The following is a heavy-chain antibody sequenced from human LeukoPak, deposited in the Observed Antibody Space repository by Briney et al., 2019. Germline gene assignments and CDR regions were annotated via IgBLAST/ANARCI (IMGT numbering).Heavy chain of an antibody. CDR3: ATNYDILTGPADY. V-gene: IGHV4-34*01. CDR1: GGSFSGYY. CDR2: INHSGST. D-gene: IGHD3-9*01. J-gene: IGHJ4*02. Sequence: SETLSLTCAVYGGSFSGYYWSWIRQPPGKGLEWIGEINHSGSTNYNPSLKSRVTKSVDTSKNQFSLKLSSVTAADTAVYYCATNYDILTGPADYWGQGTLVTVSS.